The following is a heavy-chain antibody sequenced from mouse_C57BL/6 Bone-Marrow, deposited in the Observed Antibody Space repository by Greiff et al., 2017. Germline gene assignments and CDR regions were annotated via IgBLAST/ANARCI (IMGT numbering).Heavy chain of an antibody. CDR2: ISDSGST. CDR3: ARCRLLRYAIEY. J-gene: IGHJ4*01. Sequence: DVKLMESGPGLAKPSQTLSLTCSVTGYSITSAYWNWIRKFPGNKLEYMGYISDSGSTYYNPSRKSRSSIIRYTSKNQYYLQLNSVTTEDTATYYCARCRLLRYAIEYWGQGTSVTVSS. V-gene: IGHV3-8*01. D-gene: IGHD2-3*01. CDR1: GYSITSAY.